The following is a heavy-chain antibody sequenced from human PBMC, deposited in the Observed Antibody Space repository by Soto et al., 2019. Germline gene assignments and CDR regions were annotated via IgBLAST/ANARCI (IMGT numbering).Heavy chain of an antibody. CDR3: AKGGGSGSYYNGVHYYYYGMDV. D-gene: IGHD3-10*01. Sequence: GGSLRLSCAASGLTFSSYAMSWVRQAPGKGLEWVSAISGSGGSTYYADSVKGRFTISRDNSKNTLYLQMNSLRAEDTAVYYCAKGGGSGSYYNGVHYYYYGMDVWGQGTTVTV. V-gene: IGHV3-23*01. J-gene: IGHJ6*02. CDR1: GLTFSSYA. CDR2: ISGSGGST.